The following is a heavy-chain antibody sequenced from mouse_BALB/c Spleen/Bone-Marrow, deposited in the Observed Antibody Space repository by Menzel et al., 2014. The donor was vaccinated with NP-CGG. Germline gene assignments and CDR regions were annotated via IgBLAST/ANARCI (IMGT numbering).Heavy chain of an antibody. CDR3: ARYRYYGSSYAMDY. CDR2: IDPANGNT. CDR1: GFNIKDTY. V-gene: IGHV14-3*02. J-gene: IGHJ4*01. D-gene: IGHD1-1*01. Sequence: VQLKQSGAELVKPGASVKLSCTASGFNIKDTYMHWVKQRPEQGLEWIGRIDPANGNTKYDPKFQGKATITADTPSNTAYLHLSSLTSEDTAVYYCARYRYYGSSYAMDYWGQGTSVTVSS.